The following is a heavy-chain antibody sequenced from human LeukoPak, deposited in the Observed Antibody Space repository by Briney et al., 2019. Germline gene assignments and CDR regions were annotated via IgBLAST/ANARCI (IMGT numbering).Heavy chain of an antibody. D-gene: IGHD5-18*01. CDR3: ARDQAMALGYYYYMDV. Sequence: ASVKVSCKASGYTFTSYYMHWVRQAPGQGLEWMGIINPSGGSTSYAQKFRGRVTMTRDTSTSTVYMELSSLRSEDTAVYYCARDQAMALGYYYYMDVWGKGTTVTVSS. J-gene: IGHJ6*03. V-gene: IGHV1-46*01. CDR1: GYTFTSYY. CDR2: INPSGGST.